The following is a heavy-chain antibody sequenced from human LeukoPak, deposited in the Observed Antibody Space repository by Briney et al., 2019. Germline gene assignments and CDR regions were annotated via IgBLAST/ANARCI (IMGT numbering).Heavy chain of an antibody. CDR3: ARPYCSSISCPGDY. D-gene: IGHD2-2*01. V-gene: IGHV3-30*14. J-gene: IGHJ4*02. Sequence: QSGGSLRLSCAASGFTFSSYAMHWVRQAPGKGLEWVAVISYDGSNKYYADSVKGRFTISRDNSKNTLYLQMGSLRAEDMAVYYCARPYCSSISCPGDYWGQGTLVTVSS. CDR2: ISYDGSNK. CDR1: GFTFSSYA.